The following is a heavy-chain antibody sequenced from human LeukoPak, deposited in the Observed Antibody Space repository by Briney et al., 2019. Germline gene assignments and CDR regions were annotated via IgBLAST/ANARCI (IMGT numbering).Heavy chain of an antibody. D-gene: IGHD2-2*01. CDR3: TGYAHTNYLAY. J-gene: IGHJ4*02. CDR2: ISSSGSI. Sequence: SETLSLTCTVSGGSIGDNYWSWIRQAPERGLEWIGYISSSGSIAYTPSLRSRVTVSLDASKNHLSLNLRSVSAADTAIYYCTGYAHTNYLAYWGQGTLVTVSS. V-gene: IGHV4-59*13. CDR1: GGSIGDNY.